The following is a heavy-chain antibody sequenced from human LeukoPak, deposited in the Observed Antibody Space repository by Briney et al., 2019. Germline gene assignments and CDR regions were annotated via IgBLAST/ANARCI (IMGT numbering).Heavy chain of an antibody. J-gene: IGHJ6*02. D-gene: IGHD2-8*01. Sequence: GASVKVSCKASGYNFISYYMHWVRQAPGQGLEWMGIINPSGGSTSYAQKFQDRVTMTRDTSTSTVYMDLSSLKSADTAVYSCAREAVVLVDAVRYYYYGMDVWGQGTTVTVSS. CDR1: GYNFISYY. CDR2: INPSGGST. CDR3: AREAVVLVDAVRYYYYGMDV. V-gene: IGHV1-46*01.